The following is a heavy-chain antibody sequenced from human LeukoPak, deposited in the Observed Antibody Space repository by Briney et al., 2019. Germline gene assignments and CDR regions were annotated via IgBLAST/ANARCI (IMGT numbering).Heavy chain of an antibody. J-gene: IGHJ4*02. Sequence: SETLSLTCAAYGGSFSGYYWGWIRQPPGKGLEFIGEMNHSGRSTYSPSLKSRVTISVDTSKNQFSLKLSSVTAADTAVYYCARIPDGLRADYWGQGTLVTVSS. D-gene: IGHD5-24*01. V-gene: IGHV4-34*01. CDR2: MNHSGRS. CDR3: ARIPDGLRADY. CDR1: GGSFSGYY.